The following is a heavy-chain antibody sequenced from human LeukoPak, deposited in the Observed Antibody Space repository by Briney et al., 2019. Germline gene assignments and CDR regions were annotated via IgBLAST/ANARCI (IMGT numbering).Heavy chain of an antibody. J-gene: IGHJ5*02. CDR3: ARAQVLEYGSGSYPYNWFDP. D-gene: IGHD3-10*01. CDR1: GGTFSSYA. V-gene: IGHV1-69*13. Sequence: SVKVSCKASGGTFSSYAISWVRQAPGQGLEWMGGIIPIFGAANYAQKFQGRVTITADESTSTAYMELSSLRSEDTAVYYCARAQVLEYGSGSYPYNWFDPWGLGTLVTVSS. CDR2: IIPIFGAA.